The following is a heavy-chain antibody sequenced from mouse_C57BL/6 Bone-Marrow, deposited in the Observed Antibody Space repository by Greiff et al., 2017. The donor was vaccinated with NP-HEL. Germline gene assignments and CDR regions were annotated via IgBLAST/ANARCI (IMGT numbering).Heavy chain of an antibody. Sequence: DVMLVESGGGLVKPGGSLKLSCAASGFTFSSYAMSWVRQTPEKRLEWVATISDGGSYTYYPDNVKGRFTISRDNAKNNLYLQMSHLKSEDTAMYYCARDMGAGPMDYWGQGTSVTVSS. D-gene: IGHD1-1*02. V-gene: IGHV5-4*01. CDR2: ISDGGSYT. J-gene: IGHJ4*01. CDR1: GFTFSSYA. CDR3: ARDMGAGPMDY.